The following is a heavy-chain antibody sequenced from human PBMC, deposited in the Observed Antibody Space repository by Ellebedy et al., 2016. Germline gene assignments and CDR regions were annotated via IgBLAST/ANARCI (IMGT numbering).Heavy chain of an antibody. V-gene: IGHV3-11*06. CDR3: ARGNREMATIRRGFDV. D-gene: IGHD5-24*01. CDR2: ISSSSSIT. CDR1: GFPFSTYD. Sequence: GESLKISCAASGFPFSTYDMSWIRQAPGKGLEWISFISSSSSITNYADSVKGRFTISRDNARNLLFLQMDRLTDADTAVYFCARGNREMATIRRGFDVWGQGTMVTVSS. J-gene: IGHJ3*01.